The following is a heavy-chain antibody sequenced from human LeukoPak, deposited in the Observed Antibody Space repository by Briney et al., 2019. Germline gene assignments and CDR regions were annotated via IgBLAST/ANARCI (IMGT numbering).Heavy chain of an antibody. Sequence: GMSLRLSCAASGFIFTNYAMHWVRQAPGERPETVTVISVDGKNIFYTESVKGRFTISRDDSKNTAYLQMNSLRADDTALYYCVRDHLPVSWNWYFDLWGHGTLVTVSS. J-gene: IGHJ2*01. CDR3: VRDHLPVSWNWYFDL. CDR1: GFIFTNYA. D-gene: IGHD6-13*01. V-gene: IGHV3-30*14. CDR2: ISVDGKNI.